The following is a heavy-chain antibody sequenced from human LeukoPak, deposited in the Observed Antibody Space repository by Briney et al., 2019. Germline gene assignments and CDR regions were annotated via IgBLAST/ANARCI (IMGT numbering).Heavy chain of an antibody. V-gene: IGHV3-23*01. Sequence: GGSLRPSCVASGFTFSSYAMTWVRQAPGKGLEWVSVISGSGGSPYYADSVKGRFTISRDNSKNTLYLQMNSLRAEDTAIYYCAKNGDRGAYCTGGTCYPYFYYYMDVWGKGTTVTI. CDR2: ISGSGGSP. CDR3: AKNGDRGAYCTGGTCYPYFYYYMDV. D-gene: IGHD2-15*01. J-gene: IGHJ6*03. CDR1: GFTFSSYA.